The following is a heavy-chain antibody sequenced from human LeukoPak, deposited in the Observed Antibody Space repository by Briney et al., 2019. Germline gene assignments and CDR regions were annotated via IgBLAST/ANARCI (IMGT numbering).Heavy chain of an antibody. J-gene: IGHJ4*02. CDR2: ISGSGGST. CDR1: GFTFSSYA. D-gene: IGHD3-10*01. CDR3: AKDDNYYGSGSYLAY. V-gene: IGHV3-23*01. Sequence: GGSLRLSCAASGFTFSSYAMSWVRQAPGKGLEWVSAISGSGGSTYYADSVKGRFTISRDNSKNTLYLQMNSLRAEDTAVYYCAKDDNYYGSGSYLAYWGQGTLVTVSS.